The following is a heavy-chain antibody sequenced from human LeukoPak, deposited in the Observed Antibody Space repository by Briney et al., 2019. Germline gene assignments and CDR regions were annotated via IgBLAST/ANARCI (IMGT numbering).Heavy chain of an antibody. CDR1: GFTVSSNY. J-gene: IGHJ4*02. V-gene: IGHV3-53*01. CDR3: ARGGVYRPYDY. D-gene: IGHD5/OR15-5a*01. CDR2: IYSGGST. Sequence: PGGSLRLSCAASGFTVSSNYMSCVRQAPGKGLEWVSVIYSGGSTYYADSVKGRFTISRDNSKNTLYLQMNSLRAEDTAVYYCARGGVYRPYDYWGQGTLVTVPS.